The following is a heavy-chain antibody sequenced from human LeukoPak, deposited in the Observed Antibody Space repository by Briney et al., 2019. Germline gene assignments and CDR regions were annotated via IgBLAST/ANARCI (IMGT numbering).Heavy chain of an antibody. CDR3: AKGSSSSPSTYYYYYMDV. CDR1: EFTFSSYA. D-gene: IGHD6-6*01. Sequence: TGGSLRLSCAASEFTFSSYAMSWVRQAPGKGLEWVSAISGSGGSTYYADSVKGRFTISRDNSKNTLYLQMNSLRAEDTAVYYCAKGSSSSPSTYYYYYMDVWGKGTTVTVSS. V-gene: IGHV3-23*01. J-gene: IGHJ6*03. CDR2: ISGSGGST.